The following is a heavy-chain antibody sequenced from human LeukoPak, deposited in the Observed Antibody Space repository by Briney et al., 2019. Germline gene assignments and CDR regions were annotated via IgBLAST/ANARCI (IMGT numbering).Heavy chain of an antibody. V-gene: IGHV3-30*03. CDR3: TESSGRPPYYGLDV. J-gene: IGHJ6*02. CDR2: ISYDGNQK. D-gene: IGHD6-19*01. Sequence: GGSLRLSCAASGFTFSSYAMSWVRQAPGKGLEWVAFISYDGNQKYYVDSVKGRFTISRDNSKNTVDLQMNSLRVEDTSVYYCTESSGRPPYYGLDVWGQGTTVTVSS. CDR1: GFTFSSYA.